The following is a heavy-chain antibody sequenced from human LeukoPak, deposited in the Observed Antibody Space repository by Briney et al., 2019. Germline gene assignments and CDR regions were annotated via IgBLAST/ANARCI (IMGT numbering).Heavy chain of an antibody. CDR2: ISGSGGST. D-gene: IGHD3-10*01. Sequence: GGSLRLSCAASGFTVSSNYMSWVRQAPGKGLEWVSAISGSGGSTYYADSVKGRFAISRDNSKNTLYLQMNSLRAEDTAVYYCANLHYYGSGSYYSRLYYFDYWGQGTLVTVSS. CDR1: GFTVSSNY. J-gene: IGHJ4*02. V-gene: IGHV3-23*01. CDR3: ANLHYYGSGSYYSRLYYFDY.